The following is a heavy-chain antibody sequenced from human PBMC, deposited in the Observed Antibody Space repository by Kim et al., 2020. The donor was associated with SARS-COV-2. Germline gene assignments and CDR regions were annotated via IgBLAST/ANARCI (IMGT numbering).Heavy chain of an antibody. J-gene: IGHJ4*02. D-gene: IGHD5-12*01. CDR2: ST. V-gene: IGHV1-46*01. CDR3: ARNVDSGYDN. Sequence: STSYAQKFQGRLTMTRDTSTSTVYMELSSLRSEATAVYYCARNVDSGYDNWGQGTLVTVSS.